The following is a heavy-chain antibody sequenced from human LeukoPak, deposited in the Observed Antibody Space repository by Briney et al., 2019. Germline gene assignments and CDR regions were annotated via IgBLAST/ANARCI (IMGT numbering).Heavy chain of an antibody. CDR1: GFTFGSYA. CDR3: AKDAFYDSSGYYGY. CDR2: ISGSGGST. Sequence: GGSLRLSCAASGFTFGSYAMSWVRQAPGKGLEWVSGISGSGGSTYYADSVKGRFTISRDNSKNTLYLQMNSLRAEDTAVYYCAKDAFYDSSGYYGYWGQGTLVTVSS. V-gene: IGHV3-23*01. J-gene: IGHJ4*02. D-gene: IGHD3-22*01.